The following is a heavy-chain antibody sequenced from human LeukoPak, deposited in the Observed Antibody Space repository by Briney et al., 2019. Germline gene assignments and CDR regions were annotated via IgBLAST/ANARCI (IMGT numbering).Heavy chain of an antibody. J-gene: IGHJ5*02. CDR2: ISSSGSTI. Sequence: GGSLRLSCAASGFTFSSYEMSWVRQAPGKGLEWVSYISSSGSTIYYADSVKGRFTISRDNAKNSLYLQMNSLRAEDTAVYYCARDSGSSSWTPDWFDPWGQGTLVTVSS. D-gene: IGHD6-13*01. CDR3: ARDSGSSSWTPDWFDP. CDR1: GFTFSSYE. V-gene: IGHV3-48*03.